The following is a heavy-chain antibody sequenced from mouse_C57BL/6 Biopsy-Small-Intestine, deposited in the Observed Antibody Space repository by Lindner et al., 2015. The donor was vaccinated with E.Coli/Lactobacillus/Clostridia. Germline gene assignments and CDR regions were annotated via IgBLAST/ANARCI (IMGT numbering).Heavy chain of an antibody. Sequence: SVKVSCKASGYSFTNHYIHWLRQAPGQGLEWMGVINPRADDTTYAQKFQGRVTMAKDTSTGTVYMELSSLRSDDTAIYYCAKDACTAGSCYPPYYYYYMDVWGKGTTVTVSS. CDR3: AKDACTAGSCYPPYYYYYMDV. CDR1: GYSFTNHY. J-gene: IGHJ1*03. V-gene: IGHV1-59*01. D-gene: IGHD1-1*01. CDR2: INPRADDT.